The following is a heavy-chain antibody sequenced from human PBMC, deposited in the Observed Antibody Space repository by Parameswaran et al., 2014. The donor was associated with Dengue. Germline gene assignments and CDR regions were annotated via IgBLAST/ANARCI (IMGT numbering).Heavy chain of an antibody. CDR3: ARGGLLLFGDPDLDAFDI. V-gene: IGHV1-2*02. CDR2: INPNSGDT. Sequence: WVRQAPGQGLEWMGWINPNSGDTKYAQKFQGRVTMTRDTSFNTAHMEVSGLRNDDAVVYYCARGGLLLFGDPDLDAFDIWGQGTMVTVSS. D-gene: IGHD3-10*01. J-gene: IGHJ3*02.